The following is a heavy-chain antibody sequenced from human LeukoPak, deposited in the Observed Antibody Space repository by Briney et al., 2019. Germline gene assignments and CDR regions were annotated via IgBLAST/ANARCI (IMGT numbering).Heavy chain of an antibody. J-gene: IGHJ5*02. CDR3: AREPFRLYERGWFDP. Sequence: SETLSLTCTVSGGSISSYYWGWIRQPAGKGLEWIGRIYTSGSTNYNPSLKSRVTMSVDTSKNQFSLKLSSVTAADTAVYYCAREPFRLYERGWFDPWGQGTLVTVSS. D-gene: IGHD3-16*02. V-gene: IGHV4-4*07. CDR2: IYTSGST. CDR1: GGSISSYY.